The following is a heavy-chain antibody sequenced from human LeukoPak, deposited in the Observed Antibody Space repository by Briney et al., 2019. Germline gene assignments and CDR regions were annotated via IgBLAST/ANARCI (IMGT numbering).Heavy chain of an antibody. Sequence: GGSLRLSCVASGFTFSNYWMSWVRQVPGKGLEWVANIKQDEREKYYVDSVKGRFTISRDNAKNSLYLQLNSLRAEDTAVYYCANGYSYGHWSFAVWGQGTLVTVSS. V-gene: IGHV3-7*03. D-gene: IGHD5-18*01. CDR2: IKQDEREK. CDR3: ANGYSYGHWSFAV. J-gene: IGHJ4*02. CDR1: GFTFSNYW.